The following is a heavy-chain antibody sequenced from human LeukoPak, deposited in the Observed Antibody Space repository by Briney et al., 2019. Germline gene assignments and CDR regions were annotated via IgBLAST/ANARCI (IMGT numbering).Heavy chain of an antibody. CDR2: ITYSSGNT. D-gene: IGHD2-21*02. Sequence: PGGSLRLSCAASGFTFSAYGMSWFRQAPGKGLEWVSAITYSSGNTYYADSVKGRFTISRDNSKNTLHLQMNSLRAEDTALYYCAKDGTGCGGDCYSDYWGQGTLVTVS. J-gene: IGHJ4*02. CDR3: AKDGTGCGGDCYSDY. CDR1: GFTFSAYG. V-gene: IGHV3-23*01.